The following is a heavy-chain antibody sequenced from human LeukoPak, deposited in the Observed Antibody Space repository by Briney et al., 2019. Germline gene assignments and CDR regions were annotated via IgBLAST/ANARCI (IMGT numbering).Heavy chain of an antibody. CDR2: IKEDGSVK. CDR3: AREPRDVVGALDV. CDR1: GFTLRNYW. V-gene: IGHV3-7*01. Sequence: GGSLRLSCAASGFTLRNYWMAWVRRAPGKGLEWVANIKEDGSVKQYVESVRGRFTISRDDAKNSVYLQMNRLRTEDTAVYYCAREPRDVVGALDVWGQGTTVTVSS. J-gene: IGHJ6*02. D-gene: IGHD1-26*01.